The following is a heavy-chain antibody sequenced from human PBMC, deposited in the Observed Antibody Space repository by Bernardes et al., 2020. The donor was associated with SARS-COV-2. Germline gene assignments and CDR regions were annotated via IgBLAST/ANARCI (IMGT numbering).Heavy chain of an antibody. CDR3: ARGSRGYSYGYYFDY. Sequence: SETLSLTCTVSGGSLRSSYWSWIRQPPGPGLEWIGYIYYSWSTNYNPSLKSRVTISVDTSKNQFSLKLSSVTAADTAVYYCARGSRGYSYGYYFDYWGQGTLVTVS. CDR1: GGSLRSSY. D-gene: IGHD5-18*01. CDR2: IYYSWST. V-gene: IGHV4-59*01. J-gene: IGHJ4*02.